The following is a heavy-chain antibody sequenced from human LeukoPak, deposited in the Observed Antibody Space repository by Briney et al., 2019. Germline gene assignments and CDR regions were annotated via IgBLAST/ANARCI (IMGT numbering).Heavy chain of an antibody. CDR2: SIPLFGTA. D-gene: IGHD3-10*01. CDR1: GGTFSSYA. J-gene: IGHJ6*03. CDR3: ARPNYYGSGSYMYYYYYMAV. V-gene: IGHV1-69*05. Sequence: GASVKVSCKASGGTFSSYAISWVRQAPGQGLEWMGGSIPLFGTANYVQQFQGTVTITTDESSSTAYMELSSLRSEDTAVYYCARPNYYGSGSYMYYYYYMAVSGKGTTVTVSS.